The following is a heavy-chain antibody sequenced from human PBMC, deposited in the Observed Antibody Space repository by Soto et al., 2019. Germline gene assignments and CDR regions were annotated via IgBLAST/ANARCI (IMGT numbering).Heavy chain of an antibody. V-gene: IGHV4-39*01. Sequence: SETLSLTCPVSGGTISSSSYYWGWIRQPPGKGLEWIGSIYYSGSTYYNPSLKSRVTISVDTSKNQFSLKLSSVTAADTAVYYCARLQSNYYYGMDVWGQGTTVTVSS. D-gene: IGHD4-4*01. CDR1: GGTISSSSYY. CDR2: IYYSGST. J-gene: IGHJ6*02. CDR3: ARLQSNYYYGMDV.